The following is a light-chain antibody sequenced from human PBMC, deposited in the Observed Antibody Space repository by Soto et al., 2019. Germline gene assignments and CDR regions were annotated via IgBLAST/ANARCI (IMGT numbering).Light chain of an antibody. CDR3: MQALQTRT. CDR1: QSLLHSNGYNY. V-gene: IGKV2-28*01. J-gene: IGKJ1*01. CDR2: LGS. Sequence: DIVMTQSPLSLPVTPGEPASSSCRSSQSLLHSNGYNYLDWYLQKPGQSPQLLIYLGSNRASGVPDRFSGSGSGTDFILKISRVEPEDVGVYYCMQALQTRTFGQGTKV.